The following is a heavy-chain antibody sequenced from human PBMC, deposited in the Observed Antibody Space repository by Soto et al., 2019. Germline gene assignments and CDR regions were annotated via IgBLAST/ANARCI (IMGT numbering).Heavy chain of an antibody. D-gene: IGHD5-18*01. CDR3: ATNTAMVSLNNWFDP. CDR1: GFTFSSYW. V-gene: IGHV3-74*01. Sequence: GGSLRLSCAASGFTFSSYWMHWVRQAPGKGLVWVSRINSDGSSTSYADSVKGRFTISRDNAKNTLYLQMNSLRAEDTAVYYCATNTAMVSLNNWFDPWGQGTLVTVSS. J-gene: IGHJ5*02. CDR2: INSDGSST.